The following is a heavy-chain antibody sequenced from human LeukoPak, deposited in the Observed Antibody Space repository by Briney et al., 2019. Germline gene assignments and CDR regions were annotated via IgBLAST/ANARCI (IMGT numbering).Heavy chain of an antibody. D-gene: IGHD4-11*01. CDR2: IIPMFGAT. Sequence: ASVKVSCKASGGIFSSYGINWVRQAPGQGLEWMGRIIPMFGATNYAQEFQGRVTVTTDESTSTAYMELSSLRSEDTAVYYCARGSYSDYIFDYWGQGTLVTVSS. CDR3: ARGSYSDYIFDY. J-gene: IGHJ4*02. CDR1: GGIFSSYG. V-gene: IGHV1-69*05.